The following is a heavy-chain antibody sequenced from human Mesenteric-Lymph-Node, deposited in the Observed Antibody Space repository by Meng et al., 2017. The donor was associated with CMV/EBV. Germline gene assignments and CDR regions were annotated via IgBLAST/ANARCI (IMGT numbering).Heavy chain of an antibody. D-gene: IGHD3-10*01. CDR2: INAGNGNT. CDR1: TFTSYA. Sequence: TFTSYAMHWVRQAPGQRLEWMGWINAGNGNTKYSQKFQGRVTITRDTSASTAYMELSSLRSEDTAVYYCARGHYYGSGSYAYYFDYWGQGTLVTVSS. J-gene: IGHJ4*02. CDR3: ARGHYYGSGSYAYYFDY. V-gene: IGHV1-3*01.